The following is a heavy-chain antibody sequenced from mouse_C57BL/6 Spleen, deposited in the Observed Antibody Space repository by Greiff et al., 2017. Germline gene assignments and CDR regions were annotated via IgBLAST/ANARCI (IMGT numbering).Heavy chain of an antibody. Sequence: EVQGVESGGDLVKPGGSLKLSCAASGFTFSSYGMSWVRQTPDKRLEWVATISSGGSYTYYPDSVKGRFTISRDNAKNTLYLQMSRLKSEDTAVYYCERQVARFDYWGQGTTLTVSS. J-gene: IGHJ2*01. CDR3: ERQVARFDY. D-gene: IGHD1-1*01. CDR2: ISSGGSYT. CDR1: GFTFSSYG. V-gene: IGHV5-6*01.